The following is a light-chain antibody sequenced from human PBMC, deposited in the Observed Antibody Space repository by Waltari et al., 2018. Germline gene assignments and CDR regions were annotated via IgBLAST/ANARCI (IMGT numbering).Light chain of an antibody. J-gene: IGKJ1*01. CDR1: QSVSSY. Sequence: EIVLTQSPATLSLSPGERATLSCRASQSVSSYLAWYQQKPGKAPRLLSYDASNRAPGLPARFSGSGSGTDFPLTISSLEPEDFAVYYCQQRSNWPWTFGQGTKVEIK. CDR3: QQRSNWPWT. V-gene: IGKV3-11*01. CDR2: DAS.